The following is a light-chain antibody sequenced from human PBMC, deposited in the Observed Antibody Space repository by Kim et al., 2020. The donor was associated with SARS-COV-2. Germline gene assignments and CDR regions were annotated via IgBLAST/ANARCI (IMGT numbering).Light chain of an antibody. CDR3: QAWDNGTAV. CDR2: QDD. CDR1: KLGDKR. J-gene: IGLJ1*01. Sequence: SYELTQPLSLSVSPGQTASITCRGDKLGDKRACWYQQKPGQSPVLVIYQDDKRPSGIPARFSASNSGSTATLTISVTQTMDDADYYCQAWDNGTAVFGTG. V-gene: IGLV3-1*01.